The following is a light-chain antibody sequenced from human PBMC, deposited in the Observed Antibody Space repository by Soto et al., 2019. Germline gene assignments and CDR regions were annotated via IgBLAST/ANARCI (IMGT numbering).Light chain of an antibody. V-gene: IGLV2-14*03. CDR1: SSDVGGYNY. CDR2: NVS. CDR3: NSYTASRTLV. Sequence: QSALTQPASVSGSPGQSITISCTGTSSDVGGYNYVSWYQHHPGKAPKLLIYNVSDRPSGVSNHFSGSKSGNTASLIISGLQAEDEADYYCNSYTASRTLVFGGGTKLTVL. J-gene: IGLJ2*01.